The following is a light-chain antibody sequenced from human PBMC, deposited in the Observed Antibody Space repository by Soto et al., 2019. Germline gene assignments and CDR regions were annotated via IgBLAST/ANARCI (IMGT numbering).Light chain of an antibody. CDR1: SSNIGSKS. CDR3: AAWDDSLSGPV. CDR2: SNI. J-gene: IGLJ3*02. V-gene: IGLV1-44*01. Sequence: QSVLTQPPSASGTPGQRVTISCSGSSSNIGSKSVNWYQQLPGTAPKLLIHSNIQRPSGVPDRFSGSKSGTSASLAISGLQSEDEGDYYCAAWDDSLSGPVFGGGTQLTVL.